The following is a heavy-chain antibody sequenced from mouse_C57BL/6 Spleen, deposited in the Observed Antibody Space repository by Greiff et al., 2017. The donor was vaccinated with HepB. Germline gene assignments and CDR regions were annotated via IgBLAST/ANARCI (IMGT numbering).Heavy chain of an antibody. V-gene: IGHV1-61*01. D-gene: IGHD3-2*02. CDR2: IYPSDSET. J-gene: IGHJ2*01. Sequence: QVQLQQPGAELVRPGSSVKLSCKASGYTFTSYWMDWVKQRPGQGLEWIGNIYPSDSETHYNQKFKDKATLTVDKSSSTAYMQLSSLTSEDSAVYYCARDSSGYGYYFDYWGQGTTLTVSS. CDR1: GYTFTSYW. CDR3: ARDSSGYGYYFDY.